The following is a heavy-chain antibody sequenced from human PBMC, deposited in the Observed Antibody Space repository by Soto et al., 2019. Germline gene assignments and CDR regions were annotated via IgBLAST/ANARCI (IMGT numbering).Heavy chain of an antibody. Sequence: EVQLVESGGGLVQPGGSLRVSCAASGFTFSRYSMNWVRQAPGKGLEWLSYIDSSSKTIYYADSVKGRFIISRGNAKNSLYLQMNSLRDEDTAVYHCARGGVATIFGDSWGQGTLVTVSS. CDR2: IDSSSKTI. J-gene: IGHJ4*02. D-gene: IGHD5-12*01. V-gene: IGHV3-48*02. CDR3: ARGGVATIFGDS. CDR1: GFTFSRYS.